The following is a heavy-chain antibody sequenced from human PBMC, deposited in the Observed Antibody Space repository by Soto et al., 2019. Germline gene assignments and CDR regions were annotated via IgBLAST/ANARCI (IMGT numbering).Heavy chain of an antibody. CDR1: GFTFSSYA. D-gene: IGHD6-19*01. CDR3: AKDRGAGGRFSGIAVAGIPS. Sequence: EVQLLESGGGLVQPGGSLRLSCAGSGFTFSSYAMSWVRQTPGKGLEWVSGISGGGGNTYYADYVTGRFTIYRGNSRNTLYLQMISLRAADTAIYYCAKDRGAGGRFSGIAVAGIPSWGQGTLVTVSS. J-gene: IGHJ5*02. V-gene: IGHV3-23*01. CDR2: ISGGGGNT.